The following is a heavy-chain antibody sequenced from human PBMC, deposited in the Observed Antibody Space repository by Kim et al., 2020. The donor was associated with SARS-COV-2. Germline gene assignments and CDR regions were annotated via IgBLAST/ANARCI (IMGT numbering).Heavy chain of an antibody. D-gene: IGHD2-15*01. Sequence: SETLSLTCAVYGGSFSGYYWSWIRQPPGKGLEWIGEINHSGSTNYNPSLKSRVTISVDTSKNQFSLKLSSVTAADTAVYYCAGGVAATLSGFDYWGQGT. CDR2: INHSGST. CDR3: AGGVAATLSGFDY. CDR1: GGSFSGYY. V-gene: IGHV4-34*01. J-gene: IGHJ4*02.